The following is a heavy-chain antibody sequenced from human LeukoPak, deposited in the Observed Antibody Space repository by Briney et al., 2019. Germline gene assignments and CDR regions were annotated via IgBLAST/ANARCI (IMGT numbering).Heavy chain of an antibody. D-gene: IGHD6-13*01. Sequence: PGGSLRLSCAASGFTFSSYSMNWVRQAPGKGLEWVSYISSSSTIYYADSVKGRFTISRDNAKNSLYLQMNSLRAEDTAVYYCARGPIAAAGTLDYWGQGTLVTVSS. V-gene: IGHV3-48*01. J-gene: IGHJ4*02. CDR2: ISSSSTI. CDR1: GFTFSSYS. CDR3: ARGPIAAAGTLDY.